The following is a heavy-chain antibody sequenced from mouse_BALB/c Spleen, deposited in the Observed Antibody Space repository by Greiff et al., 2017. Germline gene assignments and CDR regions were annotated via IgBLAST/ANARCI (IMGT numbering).Heavy chain of an antibody. J-gene: IGHJ2*01. V-gene: IGHV5-17*02. Sequence: EVMLVESGGGLVQPGGSRKLSCAASGFTFSSFGMHWVRQAPEKGLEWVAYISSGSSTIYYADTVKGRFTISRDNPKNTLFLQMTSLRSEDTAMYYCARWEGCNYSYYFDYWGQGTTLTVSS. D-gene: IGHD2-1*01. CDR1: GFTFSSFG. CDR3: ARWEGCNYSYYFDY. CDR2: ISSGSSTI.